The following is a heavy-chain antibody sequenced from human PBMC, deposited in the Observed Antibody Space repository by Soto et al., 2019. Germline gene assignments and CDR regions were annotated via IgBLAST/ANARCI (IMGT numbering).Heavy chain of an antibody. CDR3: ARSGITQSGSYNWFDP. V-gene: IGHV4-59*01. J-gene: IGHJ5*02. Sequence: SETLSLTCVVSGGSITSDHWSWIRQFPGKGLEWIAYTAYTGNTNYNPSLKSRVTISVDTSKNQFSLKLSSVTAADTAVYYCARSGITQSGSYNWFDPWGQGTLVTVSS. CDR2: TAYTGNT. D-gene: IGHD1-26*01. CDR1: GGSITSDH.